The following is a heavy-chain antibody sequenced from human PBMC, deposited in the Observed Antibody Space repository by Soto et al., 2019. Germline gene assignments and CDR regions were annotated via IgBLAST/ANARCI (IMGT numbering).Heavy chain of an antibody. V-gene: IGHV4-39*01. J-gene: IGHJ6*02. CDR3: ARLPYYYYGMDV. CDR1: GGSISSSSYY. Sequence: PSETLSLTCTVSGGSISSSSYYWGWIRQPPGKGLEWIGSIYYSGSTYYNPSLKSRVTISVDTSKNQFSLKLSSVTAADTAVYYCARLPYYYYGMDVWGQGTTVTVS. CDR2: IYYSGST.